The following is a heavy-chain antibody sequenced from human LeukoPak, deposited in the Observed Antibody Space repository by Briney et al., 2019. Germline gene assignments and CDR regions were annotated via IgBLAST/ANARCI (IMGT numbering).Heavy chain of an antibody. J-gene: IGHJ4*02. CDR3: ARVAGYSYGHDY. CDR2: IYYSGST. V-gene: IGHV4-59*01. D-gene: IGHD5-18*01. Sequence: SETLSLTCTVSGGSISSYYWSWIRQLPGKGLEWIGYIYYSGSTNYNPSLKSRVTISVDTSKNQFSLKLSSVTAADTAVYYCARVAGYSYGHDYWGQGTLVTVSS. CDR1: GGSISSYY.